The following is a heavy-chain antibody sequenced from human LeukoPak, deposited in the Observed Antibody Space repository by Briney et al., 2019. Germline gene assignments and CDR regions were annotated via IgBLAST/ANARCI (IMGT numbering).Heavy chain of an antibody. V-gene: IGHV3-21*01. CDR2: ISSSGSYI. CDR3: ARGPPWYFDL. CDR1: GFTFSSYS. J-gene: IGHJ2*01. D-gene: IGHD6-25*01. Sequence: GGSLRLSCAASGFTFSSYSMNWVRQAPGKGLEWVSSISSSGSYIYYSDSVKGRFTVSRDNAKNSLYLQMNSLRAEDTAVYYCARGPPWYFDLWGRGTLVTVSS.